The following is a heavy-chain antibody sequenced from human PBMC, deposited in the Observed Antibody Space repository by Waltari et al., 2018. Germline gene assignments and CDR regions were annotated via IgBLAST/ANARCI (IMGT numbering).Heavy chain of an antibody. J-gene: IGHJ4*02. D-gene: IGHD3-10*01. CDR3: AGLRTMVQGVRPIDY. CDR2: IYHSGST. CDR1: GYSISSGYY. Sequence: QVQLQESGPGLVKPSETLSLTCAVSGYSISSGYYWGWIRPPPGKGLEWIGSIYHSGSTYYNPSLKSRVTISVDTSKNQFSLKLSSVTAADTAVYYCAGLRTMVQGVRPIDYWGQGTLVTVSS. V-gene: IGHV4-38-2*01.